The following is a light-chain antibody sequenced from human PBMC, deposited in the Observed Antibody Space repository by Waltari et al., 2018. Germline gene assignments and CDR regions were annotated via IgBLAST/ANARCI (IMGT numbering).Light chain of an antibody. J-gene: IGKJ4*01. CDR3: QQRSNWPQVT. Sequence: DTLSTQPPATLSLSPGARSTLSCRASQSVSSYSAWYQQKSGQAPSLLIYDASNRATGIPARFSGSGSGTDFTLTISSLEPEDFAVYYCQQRSNWPQVTFGGGTKVEIK. CDR1: QSVSSY. CDR2: DAS. V-gene: IGKV3-11*01.